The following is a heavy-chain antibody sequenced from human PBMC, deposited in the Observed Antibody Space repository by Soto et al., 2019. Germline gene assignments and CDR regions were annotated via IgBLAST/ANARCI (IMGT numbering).Heavy chain of an antibody. D-gene: IGHD6-13*01. J-gene: IGHJ5*02. Sequence: GGSLRLSCAASGFTFSGYGMHWVRQAPGKGLEWVAVISYDGSNKYYADSVKGRFTISRDNSKNTLYLQMNSLRAEDTAVYYCANMRGSVYSSSWYNWFDPWGQGTLVTVSS. CDR1: GFTFSGYG. V-gene: IGHV3-30*18. CDR2: ISYDGSNK. CDR3: ANMRGSVYSSSWYNWFDP.